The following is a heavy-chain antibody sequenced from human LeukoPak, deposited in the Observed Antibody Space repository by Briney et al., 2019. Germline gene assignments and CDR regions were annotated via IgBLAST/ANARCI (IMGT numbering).Heavy chain of an antibody. CDR3: ARYRGYSGSYKRAEYFQH. D-gene: IGHD1-26*01. CDR2: INPSGGST. J-gene: IGHJ1*01. CDR1: GYTFTSYY. V-gene: IGHV1-46*01. Sequence: ASVKVSCKASGYTFTSYYMHCVRQAPGQGLEWMGIINPSGGSTSYAQKFQGRVTMTRDTSTSTVYMELSSLRSEDTAVYYCARYRGYSGSYKRAEYFQHWGQGTLVTVSS.